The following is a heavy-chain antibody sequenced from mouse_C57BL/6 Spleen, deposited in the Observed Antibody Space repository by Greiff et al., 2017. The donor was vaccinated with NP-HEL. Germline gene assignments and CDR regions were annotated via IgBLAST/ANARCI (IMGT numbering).Heavy chain of an antibody. V-gene: IGHV5-9-1*02. D-gene: IGHD3-2*02. CDR2: ISSGGDYI. CDR1: GFTFSSYA. CDR3: TRDDGTAQAYFDY. J-gene: IGHJ2*01. Sequence: EVKLMESGEGLVKPGGSLKLSCAASGFTFSSYAMSWVRQTPEKRLEWVAYISSGGDYIYYADTVKGRFTISRDNARNTLYLQMSSLKSEDTAMYYCTRDDGTAQAYFDYWGQGTTLTVSS.